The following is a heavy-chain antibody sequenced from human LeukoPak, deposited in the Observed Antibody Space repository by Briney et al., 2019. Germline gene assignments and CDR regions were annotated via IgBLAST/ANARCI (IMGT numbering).Heavy chain of an antibody. J-gene: IGHJ4*02. V-gene: IGHV4-31*03. D-gene: IGHD2-15*01. CDR2: IYKGRST. CDR1: GDSVSIITHY. Sequence: PSQTLSLTCSVSGDSVSIITHYWGWIRHRPGRGPEWIGYIYKGRSTSYTPSLKNRVTISVDTSKNQFSLNLDSVTAADTAVYYCARVVVPAAIVYWGQGIPVIVSS. CDR3: ARVVVPAAIVY.